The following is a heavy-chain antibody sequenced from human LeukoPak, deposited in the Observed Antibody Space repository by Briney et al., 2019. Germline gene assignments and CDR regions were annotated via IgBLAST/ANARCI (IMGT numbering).Heavy chain of an antibody. CDR1: GGTFSSYA. CDR3: ARGAIDSSGYYSHLDY. Sequence: ASVKVSCKASGGTFSSYAISWVRQAPGQGLEWMGGIIPIFGTANYAQKFQGRVTITTDESTSTAYMELSSLRSEDTAVYYCARGAIDSSGYYSHLDYWGQGTLVTVPS. J-gene: IGHJ4*02. D-gene: IGHD3-22*01. CDR2: IIPIFGTA. V-gene: IGHV1-69*05.